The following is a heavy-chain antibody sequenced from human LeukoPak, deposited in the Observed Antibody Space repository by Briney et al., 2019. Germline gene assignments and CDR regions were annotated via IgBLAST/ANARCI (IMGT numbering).Heavy chain of an antibody. D-gene: IGHD3-22*01. CDR3: ARGGFAGFLPDSSGYYYSG. CDR1: GYTFTSYY. V-gene: IGHV1-46*01. CDR2: INPSGGST. J-gene: IGHJ4*02. Sequence: ASVKVSCKASGYTFTSYYMHWVRQAPGQGLEWMGIINPSGGSTSYAQKFQGRVTMTRDTSTSTVYMELSSLRSEDTAVYYCARGGFAGFLPDSSGYYYSGWGRGTLVTVSS.